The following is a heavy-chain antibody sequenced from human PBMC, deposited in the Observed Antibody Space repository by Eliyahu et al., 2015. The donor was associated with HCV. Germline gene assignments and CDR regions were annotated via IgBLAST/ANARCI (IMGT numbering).Heavy chain of an antibody. CDR2: INHSGST. V-gene: IGHV4-34*01. D-gene: IGHD3-16*02. CDR1: GGSFSGYY. Sequence: QVQLQQWGAGLLKPSETLSLTCAVYGGSFSGYYWSWIRQPPGKGLEWIGEINHSGSTNYNPSLKSRVTISVDTSKNQFSLKLSSVTAADTAVYYCARGRTYYDYVWGSYRQGYYFDYWGQGTLVTVSS. CDR3: ARGRTYYDYVWGSYRQGYYFDY. J-gene: IGHJ4*02.